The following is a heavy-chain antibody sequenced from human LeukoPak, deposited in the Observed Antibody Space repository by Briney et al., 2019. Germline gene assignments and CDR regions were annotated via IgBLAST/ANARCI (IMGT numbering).Heavy chain of an antibody. V-gene: IGHV3-7*01. Sequence: GGSLRLSCAASGFTLSSYWMSWVRQAPGKGLEWVANIKYDGSGKYYADSVKGRFTISRDDAKNSLYLGMNRLRVEDTAVYYCARDLFSGSYQEDFWGQGTLVTVSS. J-gene: IGHJ4*02. CDR2: IKYDGSGK. D-gene: IGHD1-26*01. CDR1: GFTLSSYW. CDR3: ARDLFSGSYQEDF.